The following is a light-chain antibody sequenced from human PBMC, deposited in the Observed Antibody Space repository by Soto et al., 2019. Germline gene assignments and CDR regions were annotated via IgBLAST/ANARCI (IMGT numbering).Light chain of an antibody. J-gene: IGKJ2*01. CDR1: QSVSNT. V-gene: IGKV3-15*01. Sequence: EIVMTQSPATLSVSPGERATLSCRASQSVSNTVAWYQQKPGQAPRLLIYGASSRATGIPARFSGSGSGTEFTLTISSLQSEDFAVYFCQQYNNWYTFGQGTKLEIK. CDR3: QQYNNWYT. CDR2: GAS.